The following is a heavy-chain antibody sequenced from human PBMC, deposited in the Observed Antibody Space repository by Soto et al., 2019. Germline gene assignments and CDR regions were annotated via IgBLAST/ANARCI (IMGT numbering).Heavy chain of an antibody. J-gene: IGHJ6*02. Sequence: EVQLLESGGGLVQPGGSLRLSCAASGFTFSSYAMSWFRQAPGKGLEWVSAISGSGGSTYNADSGKGRFTISRDNSKNTLYLQMNSLRAEDTAVYYCAKDRDGSYPIYYYYYGMDVWGQGTTVTVSS. CDR1: GFTFSSYA. D-gene: IGHD1-26*01. V-gene: IGHV3-23*01. CDR2: ISGSGGST. CDR3: AKDRDGSYPIYYYYYGMDV.